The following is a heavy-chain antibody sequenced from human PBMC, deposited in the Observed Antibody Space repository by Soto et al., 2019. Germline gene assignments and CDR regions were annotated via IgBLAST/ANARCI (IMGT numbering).Heavy chain of an antibody. V-gene: IGHV3-48*02. J-gene: IGHJ4*02. D-gene: IGHD6-19*01. CDR1: GFNFKIYS. Sequence: EVQLVESGGDLVQRGGSLRLSCVAYGFNFKIYSMNWVRQAPGKGLEWFAYITSDTKTIKYVDSVKGRFTISRDNDRNLVYLHMNSLRDEDTAVYYCARSVEGHFDYWGQGTVVTVYS. CDR2: ITSDTKTI. CDR3: ARSVEGHFDY.